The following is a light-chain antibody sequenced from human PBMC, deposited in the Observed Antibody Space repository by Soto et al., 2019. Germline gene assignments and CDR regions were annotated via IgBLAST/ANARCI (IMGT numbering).Light chain of an antibody. CDR3: SSYAISSAYV. V-gene: IGLV2-14*01. CDR1: SSDIGAYNY. Sequence: QSVLTQPASVSGSPGQSITISCTGTSSDIGAYNYVSWYQQHPGKAPKLLIYDVNYRPSGVSNRLSDSKSGNTASLTISGLQAEDEADYYCSSYAISSAYVFGTGTKLTVL. J-gene: IGLJ1*01. CDR2: DVN.